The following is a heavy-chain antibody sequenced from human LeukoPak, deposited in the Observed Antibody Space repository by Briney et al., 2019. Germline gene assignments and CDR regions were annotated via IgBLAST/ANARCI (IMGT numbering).Heavy chain of an antibody. CDR3: ARDPHHFWSGYYMNRGFDY. CDR2: IYYSGST. J-gene: IGHJ4*02. CDR1: GFTFNIYA. D-gene: IGHD3-3*02. V-gene: IGHV4-39*07. Sequence: PGGSLRLSCAASGFTFNIYAMSWVRQAPGKGLEWIGSIYYSGSTYYNPSLKSRVTISVDTSKNQFSLKLSSVTAADTAVYYCARDPHHFWSGYYMNRGFDYWGQGTLVTVSS.